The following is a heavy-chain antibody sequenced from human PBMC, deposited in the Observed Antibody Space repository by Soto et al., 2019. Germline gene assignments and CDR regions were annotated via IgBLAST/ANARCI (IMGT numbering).Heavy chain of an antibody. J-gene: IGHJ5*02. CDR2: INSSNGRP. V-gene: IGHV1-46*01. D-gene: IGHD5-12*01. Sequence: QVQLVQSGAEVRKPGASVRISCKASGYSFTNNYIHWVREAPGRGFEWLAMINSSNGRPCYGRKFMGRVTLTRDTSTSTVFMELTSLGSEDTALYYCARDSSDMATSLASWGQGNLVDASP. CDR1: GYSFTNNY. CDR3: ARDSSDMATSLAS.